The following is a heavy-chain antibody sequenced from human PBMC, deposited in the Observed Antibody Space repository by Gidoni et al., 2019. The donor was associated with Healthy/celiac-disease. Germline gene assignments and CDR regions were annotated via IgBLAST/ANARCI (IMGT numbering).Heavy chain of an antibody. V-gene: IGHV1-69*06. J-gene: IGHJ6*02. CDR1: GGPFSSYA. Sequence: QVQLVQSGAAVKTPGSSVKVSCKASGGPFSSYAISWVRQAPGQGLEWMGGIIPIFGTANYAQKFQGRVTITADKSTGTAYMELSSLRSEDTAVYYCAKPVREYYYYGMDVWGQGTTVTVSS. D-gene: IGHD3-10*01. CDR2: IIPIFGTA. CDR3: AKPVREYYYYGMDV.